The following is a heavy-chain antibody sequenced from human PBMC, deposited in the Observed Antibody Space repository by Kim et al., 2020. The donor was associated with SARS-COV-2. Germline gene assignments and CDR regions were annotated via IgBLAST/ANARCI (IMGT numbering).Heavy chain of an antibody. V-gene: IGHV1-69*13. Sequence: SVKVSCKASGGTFSSYAISWVRQAPGQGLEWMGGIIPIFGTANYAQKFQGRVTITADESTSTAYMELSSLRSEDTAVYYCASGYYDSSGYFPYYYYYGMDVWGQGTTVTVSS. D-gene: IGHD3-22*01. J-gene: IGHJ6*02. CDR2: IIPIFGTA. CDR3: ASGYYDSSGYFPYYYYYGMDV. CDR1: GGTFSSYA.